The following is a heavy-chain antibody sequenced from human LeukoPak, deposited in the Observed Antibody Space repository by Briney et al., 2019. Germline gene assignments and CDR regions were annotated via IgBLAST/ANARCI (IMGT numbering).Heavy chain of an antibody. V-gene: IGHV3-30-3*01. CDR2: ISYDGSNK. J-gene: IGHJ4*02. CDR3: ARDLSMTTVTTIDY. Sequence: GGSLRLSCAASGFTFSSYAMHWVRQAPGKGLEWVAVISYDGSNKYYADSVKGRFTISRDNSKNTLYLQMNSLRAEDTAVYYCARDLSMTTVTTIDYGGQGTLVTVSS. CDR1: GFTFSSYA. D-gene: IGHD4-11*01.